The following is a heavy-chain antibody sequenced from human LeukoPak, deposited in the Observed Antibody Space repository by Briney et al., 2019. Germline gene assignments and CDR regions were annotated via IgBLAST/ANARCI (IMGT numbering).Heavy chain of an antibody. CDR1: GGSISSYY. Sequence: SETLSLTCSVSGGSISSYYWSWIRQPPGKGLERIGYIYYSGRTNYNPSLKSRVTISVDTSKNQFSLTLSSVTAADTAVYYCARGQKYRNGYTVTELGSGYFDYWGQGTLVTVSS. D-gene: IGHD5-18*01. V-gene: IGHV4-59*01. CDR3: ARGQKYRNGYTVTELGSGYFDY. CDR2: IYYSGRT. J-gene: IGHJ4*02.